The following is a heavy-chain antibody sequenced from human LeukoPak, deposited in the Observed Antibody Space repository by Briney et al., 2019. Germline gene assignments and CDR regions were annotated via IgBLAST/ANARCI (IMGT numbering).Heavy chain of an antibody. CDR2: ISGSSDST. J-gene: IGHJ4*02. V-gene: IGHV3-23*01. CDR1: GFTFSSYA. CDR3: ARGSGDY. D-gene: IGHD3-10*01. Sequence: GGSLRLSCAASGFTFSSYAMSWVRQAPGKGLEWVSGISGSSDSTDYADSVKGRFTISRDNSENTLYLQMNSLRAEDTAVYYCARGSGDYWGQGTLVTVSS.